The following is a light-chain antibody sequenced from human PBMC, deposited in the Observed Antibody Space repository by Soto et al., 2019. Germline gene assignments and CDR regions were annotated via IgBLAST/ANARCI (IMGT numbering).Light chain of an antibody. Sequence: QSALTQPASVSGSPGQSITISCTGTSSDVGGYNYVSWYQQHPGTAPKLMIYEVRNRPSGVSDRFSGSRSGNTASLTISGLQAEDESHYYCISYTSSSTWVFGGGTKLTVL. CDR2: EVR. CDR3: ISYTSSSTWV. V-gene: IGLV2-14*01. J-gene: IGLJ3*02. CDR1: SSDVGGYNY.